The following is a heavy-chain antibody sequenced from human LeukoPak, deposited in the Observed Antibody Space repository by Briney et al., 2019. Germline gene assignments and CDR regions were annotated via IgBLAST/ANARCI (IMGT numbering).Heavy chain of an antibody. D-gene: IGHD6-6*01. CDR3: ATRYSSSSIYPVRFDY. CDR1: GGSISSGGYY. V-gene: IGHV4-31*03. Sequence: SETLSLTCTVSGGSISSGGYYWSWIRQHPGKGLEWIGYIYYSGSTYYNPSLKSRVTISVDTSKNQFSLKLSSVTAADTAVYYCATRYSSSSIYPVRFDYWGQGTLVTVSS. J-gene: IGHJ4*02. CDR2: IYYSGST.